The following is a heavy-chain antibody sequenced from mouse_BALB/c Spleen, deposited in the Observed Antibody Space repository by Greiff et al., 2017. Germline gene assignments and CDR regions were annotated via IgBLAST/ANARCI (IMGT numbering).Heavy chain of an antibody. CDR3: ARGGYDWYFDV. CDR1: GYSITSDYA. Sequence: VQLKQSGPGLVKPSQSLSLTCTVTGYSITSDYAWNWIRQFPGNQLEWMGYISYSGSTSYNPSLKSRISITRDTSKNQFFLQLNSVTTEDTATYYCARGGYDWYFDVWGAGTTVTVSS. J-gene: IGHJ1*01. CDR2: ISYSGST. V-gene: IGHV3-2*02. D-gene: IGHD2-2*01.